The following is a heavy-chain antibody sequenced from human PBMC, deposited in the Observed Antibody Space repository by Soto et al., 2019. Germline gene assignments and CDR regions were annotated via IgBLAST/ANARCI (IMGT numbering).Heavy chain of an antibody. Sequence: QVQLVQSGAEVKKTGASVKVSCKTSGYTFTTYDMNWVRQATGHGLEGMGWMNPNSGDTGYVQKFQGRVTMNRDTSKSTAYMARRSQRSDDTAVYYCARSGLGGGVYFDVWGQGTRVTVSS. CDR1: GYTFTTYD. D-gene: IGHD3-10*01. V-gene: IGHV1-8*01. J-gene: IGHJ4*02. CDR3: ARSGLGGGVYFDV. CDR2: MNPNSGDT.